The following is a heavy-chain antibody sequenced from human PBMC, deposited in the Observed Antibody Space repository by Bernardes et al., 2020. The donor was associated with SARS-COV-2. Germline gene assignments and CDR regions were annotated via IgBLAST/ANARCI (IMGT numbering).Heavy chain of an antibody. J-gene: IGHJ2*01. CDR1: GDSVSSSSYF. Sequence: SETLSLTCTVSGDSVSSSSYFWGWIRQPPGKGLEWIGSIYSGGITYYNPSLKSRATISVDTSKNQFSLQLTSVTAEDTAMYYCASTPVTMILVVITYYYFDLWGRGTLVTVSS. V-gene: IGHV4-39*01. D-gene: IGHD3-22*01. CDR2: IYSGGIT. CDR3: ASTPVTMILVVITYYYFDL.